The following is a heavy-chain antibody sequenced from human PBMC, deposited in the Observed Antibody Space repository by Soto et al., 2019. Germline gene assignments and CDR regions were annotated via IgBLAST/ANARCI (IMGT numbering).Heavy chain of an antibody. D-gene: IGHD2-21*02. CDR1: GYTFTSYY. CDR3: ARVGVVTAIEYYYGMDV. Sequence: ASVKVSCKASGYTFTSYYMHWVRQAPGQGLEWMGIINPSGGSTSYAQKFQGRVTMTRDTSTSTVYMELSSLRSEDTAVYYCARVGVVTAIEYYYGMDVWGQGTTVTVSS. V-gene: IGHV1-46*03. J-gene: IGHJ6*02. CDR2: INPSGGST.